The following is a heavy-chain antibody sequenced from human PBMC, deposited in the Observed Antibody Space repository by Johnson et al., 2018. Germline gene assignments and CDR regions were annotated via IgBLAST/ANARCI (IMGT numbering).Heavy chain of an antibody. J-gene: IGHJ6*02. CDR1: GGSFSGYY. Sequence: QVQLQQWGAGLLKPSETLSLTCAVYGGSFSGYYWSWIRQPPGKGLEWIGEINHSGSTNYNPSLKSRITISVDTSKNQLSLKVNSVTAADPAVYYCARCPGDCYGIRMDVWAQVTTVSVSS. CDR2: INHSGST. V-gene: IGHV4-34*01. CDR3: ARCPGDCYGIRMDV. D-gene: IGHD2-15*01.